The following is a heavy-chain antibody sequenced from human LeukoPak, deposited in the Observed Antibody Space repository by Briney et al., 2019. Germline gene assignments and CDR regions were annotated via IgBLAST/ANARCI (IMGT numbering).Heavy chain of an antibody. V-gene: IGHV3-23*01. Sequence: GGSLRLSCAASGFTFSSNAMSWVRQAPGRGLEWVSGISTSGGTTYYEDSVKGRFTISRDNSRNTLYLQMNSLRAEDTAVYYCAKEYCSGGSCYSLVDYWGQGTLVTVSS. CDR2: ISTSGGTT. D-gene: IGHD2-15*01. J-gene: IGHJ4*02. CDR1: GFTFSSNA. CDR3: AKEYCSGGSCYSLVDY.